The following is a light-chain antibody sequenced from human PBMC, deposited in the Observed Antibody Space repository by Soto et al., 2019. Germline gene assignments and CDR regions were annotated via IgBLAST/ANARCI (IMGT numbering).Light chain of an antibody. CDR1: QSVSSSY. Sequence: EFVLTQSPGTLSLSPGERATLSCRASQSVSSSYLAWYQQKPGQAPRRLIYGASSRATGIPDRFSGSGSGTDFTLTISRLEPEDFAVYYCQQDGSSPPTFGGGTKGEIK. J-gene: IGKJ4*01. CDR3: QQDGSSPPT. V-gene: IGKV3-20*01. CDR2: GAS.